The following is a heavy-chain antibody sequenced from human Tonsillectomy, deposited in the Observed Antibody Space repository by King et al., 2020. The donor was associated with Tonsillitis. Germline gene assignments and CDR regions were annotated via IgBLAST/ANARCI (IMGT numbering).Heavy chain of an antibody. V-gene: IGHV4-34*01. CDR2: INDSGRT. J-gene: IGHJ4*02. CDR3: ASAPLSLDH. CDR1: GGSFSGNY. Sequence: VQLQQWGAGLLKPSETLSLSCAVSGGSFSGNYWVWIRQPPGKGLEWIGDINDSGRTNYNPSLESRVSISVNTSKSQFSLKLTSLRVADTAVYYCASAPLSLDHWGQGSLVTVSS. D-gene: IGHD3-3*02.